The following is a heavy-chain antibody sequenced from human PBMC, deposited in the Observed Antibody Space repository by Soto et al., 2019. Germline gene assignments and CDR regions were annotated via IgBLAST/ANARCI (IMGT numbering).Heavy chain of an antibody. CDR2: ISGSGGST. CDR3: AKDGILGGLDY. V-gene: IGHV3-23*01. Sequence: GGSLRLSCAASGFTFSSYAMSWVRQAPGKGLEWVSAISGSGGSTYYGNPVKGRFTISRDISENTLYLQMNSLRAEDTAVYYCAKDGILGGLDYWGQGTLVTVSS. J-gene: IGHJ4*02. CDR1: GFTFSSYA. D-gene: IGHD3-16*01.